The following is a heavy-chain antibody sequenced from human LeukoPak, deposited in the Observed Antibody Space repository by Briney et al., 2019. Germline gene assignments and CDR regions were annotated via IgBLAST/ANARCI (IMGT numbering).Heavy chain of an antibody. CDR3: ASGVRGSNSDYDFDY. CDR2: ISSDGTYI. V-gene: IGHV3-21*01. Sequence: GGSLRLSCVASVFTYSRYSMNWVRQAPGKGLEWVSSISSDGTYIYYADSVKGRFTISRDNAKNSLYLQMNSLRAEDTAGYYCASGVRGSNSDYDFDYWGQGTLVTVSS. CDR1: VFTYSRYS. J-gene: IGHJ4*02. D-gene: IGHD1-26*01.